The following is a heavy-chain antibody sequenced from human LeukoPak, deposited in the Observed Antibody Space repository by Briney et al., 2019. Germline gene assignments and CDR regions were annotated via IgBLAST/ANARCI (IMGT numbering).Heavy chain of an antibody. CDR2: SRNRANSYTT. CDR1: GFTFSDHY. Sequence: GGSLRLSCAVSGFTFSDHYMARVRQAPGKGLGWVGRSRNRANSYTTEYAPSVKGRFTISRDGSKNSLYLQMNSLKTEDTAVYYCARSYSGSDSYDYFDYWGQGTLVTVSS. CDR3: ARSYSGSDSYDYFDY. V-gene: IGHV3-72*01. D-gene: IGHD3-10*01. J-gene: IGHJ4*02.